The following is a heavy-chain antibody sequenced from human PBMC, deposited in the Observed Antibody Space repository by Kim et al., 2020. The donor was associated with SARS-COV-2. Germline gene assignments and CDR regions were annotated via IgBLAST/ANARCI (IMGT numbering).Heavy chain of an antibody. Sequence: STIYYADSVKGRFTISRDNAKNSLYLQMNSLRDEDTAVYYCARGGAGIGPWGQGTLVTVSS. CDR2: STI. V-gene: IGHV3-48*02. D-gene: IGHD6-19*01. J-gene: IGHJ5*02. CDR3: ARGGAGIGP.